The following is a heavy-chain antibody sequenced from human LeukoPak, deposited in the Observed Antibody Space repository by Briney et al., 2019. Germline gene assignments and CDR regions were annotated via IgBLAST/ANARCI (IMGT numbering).Heavy chain of an antibody. CDR1: GGSISSSSYY. Sequence: PSETLSLTCTVSGGSISSSSYYWGWIRQPPGKGLEWIGSIYYSGSTYYNPSLKSRVTISVDTSKNQFSLKLSSVTAADTAVYYCARRPQNSSGWIYYFDYWGQGTLVTVSS. CDR3: ARRPQNSSGWIYYFDY. D-gene: IGHD6-19*01. V-gene: IGHV4-39*01. J-gene: IGHJ4*02. CDR2: IYYSGST.